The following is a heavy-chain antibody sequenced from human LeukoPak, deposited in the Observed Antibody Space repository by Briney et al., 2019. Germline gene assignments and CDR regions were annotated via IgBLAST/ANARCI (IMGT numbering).Heavy chain of an antibody. CDR1: GFSFRNYW. CDR2: TKPDGSAE. Sequence: GGSLRLSCAASGFSFRNYWMGWVRQAPGKGLEWVANTKPDGSAEYYADSVRGRFTASRDNANNLLYLQMNRLRAEDTAVYYCARDGGLHTNFDYWGQGTMLTVSS. D-gene: IGHD2-15*01. CDR3: ARDGGLHTNFDY. V-gene: IGHV3-7*01. J-gene: IGHJ4*02.